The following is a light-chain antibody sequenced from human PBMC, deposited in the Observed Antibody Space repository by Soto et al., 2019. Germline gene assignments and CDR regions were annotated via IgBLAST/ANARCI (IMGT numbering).Light chain of an antibody. V-gene: IGLV2-14*01. CDR1: SGDIGSYNR. J-gene: IGLJ1*01. Sequence: QSVLTQPASVSGSPGQSITISCTGTSGDIGSYNRVSWYQQHPGKAPKLIIYEVTDRPSGVSNRFSGSKSGNTASLTISGLQAEDEAEYYCSSYPNINTRACVFGTGTKLTAL. CDR3: SSYPNINTRACV. CDR2: EVT.